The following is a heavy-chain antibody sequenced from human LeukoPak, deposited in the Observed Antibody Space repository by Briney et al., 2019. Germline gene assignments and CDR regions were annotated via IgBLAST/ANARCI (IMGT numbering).Heavy chain of an antibody. CDR1: GGSFSGYY. CDR2: INHSGST. D-gene: IGHD6-6*01. J-gene: IGHJ4*02. CDR3: ARGFDDHSSSGHPLDY. V-gene: IGHV4-34*01. Sequence: PSETLSLTCAVYGGSFSGYYWSWIRQPPGKGLEWIGEINHSGSTNYNPSLKSRVAISVDTSKNQFSLKLSSVTAADTAVYYCARGFDDHSSSGHPLDYWGQGTLVTVSS.